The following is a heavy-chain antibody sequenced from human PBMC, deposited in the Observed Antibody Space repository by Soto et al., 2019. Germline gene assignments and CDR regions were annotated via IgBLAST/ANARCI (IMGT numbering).Heavy chain of an antibody. Sequence: PSETLSLTCSVSGGSTTNTDYYWNWIRQSPGKGLEWIGSIDYSGSTYYNPSLKSRVIISADTSKNLFSLKLRSVTAADTALYFCARGGPYYYGMDVWGQGTTVTVSS. CDR2: IDYSGST. J-gene: IGHJ6*02. CDR3: ARGGPYYYGMDV. V-gene: IGHV4-30-4*01. CDR1: GGSTTNTDYY.